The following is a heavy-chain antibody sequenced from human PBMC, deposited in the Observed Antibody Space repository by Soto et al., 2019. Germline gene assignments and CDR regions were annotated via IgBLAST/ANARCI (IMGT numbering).Heavy chain of an antibody. V-gene: IGHV1-69*01. D-gene: IGHD6-6*01. CDR1: GGSVSSDT. Sequence: QVQLQESGPGLVKPSETLSLTCTVSGGSVSSDTYYWSWIRQPPGKGLEWMGGIIPIFGTANYAQKFQGRVTITADESTSTAYMELSSLRSEDTAVYYCARSPYSSSPVNWFDPWGQGTLVTVSS. CDR2: IIPIFGTA. CDR3: ARSPYSSSPVNWFDP. J-gene: IGHJ5*02.